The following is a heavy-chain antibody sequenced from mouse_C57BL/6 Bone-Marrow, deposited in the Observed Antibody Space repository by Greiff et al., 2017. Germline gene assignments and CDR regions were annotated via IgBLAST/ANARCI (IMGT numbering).Heavy chain of an antibody. CDR3: TRWSNYDY. D-gene: IGHD2-5*01. CDR2: IDPENGDT. V-gene: IGHV14-4*01. CDR1: GFNIKDDY. J-gene: IGHJ2*01. Sequence: EVQLQESGAELVRPGASVKLSCTASGFNIKDDYMHWVKQRPEQGLEWIGWIDPENGDTEYASKFQGKATITADTSSNTAYLQLSSLTSEDTAVYYCTRWSNYDYWGQGTTLTVSS.